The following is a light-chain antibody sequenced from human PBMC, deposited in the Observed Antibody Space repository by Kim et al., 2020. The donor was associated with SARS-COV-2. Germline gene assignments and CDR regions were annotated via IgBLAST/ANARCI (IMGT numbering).Light chain of an antibody. V-gene: IGLV3-19*01. CDR3: NSRNSSGTCWV. J-gene: IGLJ3*02. CDR2: GRN. CDR1: SLRNYY. Sequence: SSELTQDPTVSVALGQTVRITCQGDSLRNYYASWYQQKPGQAPVLVIYGRNNRPSGVPDRLSGSDSGNTATLTITEAQAEDEADYYCNSRNSSGTCWVFG.